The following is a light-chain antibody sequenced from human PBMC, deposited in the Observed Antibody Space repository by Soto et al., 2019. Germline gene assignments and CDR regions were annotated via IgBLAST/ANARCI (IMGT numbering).Light chain of an antibody. CDR3: TSYAGSNNVV. V-gene: IGLV2-8*01. Sequence: QSALTQPPSASGSPGQSVTISCTGTSSDIGGYNYVSWYQQHPGKAPKLMIYAVSKRPAGVPVLFSGSKAGNTASLTVSGLQAEDEADYYCTSYAGSNNVVFGGGTKLTVL. J-gene: IGLJ2*01. CDR2: AVS. CDR1: SSDIGGYNY.